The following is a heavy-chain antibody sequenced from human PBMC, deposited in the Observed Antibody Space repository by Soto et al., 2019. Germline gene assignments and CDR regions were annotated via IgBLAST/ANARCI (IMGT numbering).Heavy chain of an antibody. J-gene: IGHJ5*02. D-gene: IGHD1-1*01. Sequence: QVQLVQSGDEVKKPGASVKVSCKASGYTFTSYGISWVRQASGQGLEWMGWISAYNGNTKYAQKLQGRVTMTTDTSTSTAYMELRSLRSDDTAVYYCARDEAYKWNDGGWFDPWGQGTLVTVSS. CDR2: ISAYNGNT. CDR3: ARDEAYKWNDGGWFDP. V-gene: IGHV1-18*01. CDR1: GYTFTSYG.